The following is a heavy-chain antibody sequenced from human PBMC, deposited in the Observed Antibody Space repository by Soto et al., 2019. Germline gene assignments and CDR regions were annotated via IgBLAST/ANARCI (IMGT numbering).Heavy chain of an antibody. Sequence: PGGSLRLPCAASAFTFIDAWMTWLRQTQGRGLEWVGRIKNKRSDEATDYAAAVKGRFIISRDDSKNTLYLQMHSLTTEDTAVYYCSTDGLNYGFFDYWGQGTLVTVSS. CDR2: IKNKRSDEAT. CDR1: AFTFIDAW. V-gene: IGHV3-15*01. CDR3: STDGLNYGFFDY. J-gene: IGHJ4*02. D-gene: IGHD1-7*01.